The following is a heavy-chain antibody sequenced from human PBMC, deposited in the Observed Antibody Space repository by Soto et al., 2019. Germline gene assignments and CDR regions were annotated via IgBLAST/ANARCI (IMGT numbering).Heavy chain of an antibody. CDR2: IYYSGST. CDR3: ARVLHLGELSSNIYFDY. V-gene: IGHV4-39*01. Sequence: SETLCLTCTVSGGSISSSSYYWGWIRQPPGKGLEWIGSIYYSGSTYYNPSLKSRVTISVDTSKNQFSLKLSSVTAADTAVYYCARVLHLGELSSNIYFDYWGQGTLVTVSS. J-gene: IGHJ4*02. CDR1: GGSISSSSYY. D-gene: IGHD3-16*02.